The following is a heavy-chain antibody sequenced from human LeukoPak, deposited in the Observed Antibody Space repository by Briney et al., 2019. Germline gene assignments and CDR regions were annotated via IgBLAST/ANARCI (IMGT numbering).Heavy chain of an antibody. CDR1: GYTFTGYY. V-gene: IGHV1-2*02. J-gene: IGHJ4*02. D-gene: IGHD3-10*01. Sequence: VASVKVSCTASGYTFTGYYMHWVRQAPGQGLEWMGWINPNSGGTNYAQKFQGRVTMTRNTSISTAYMELSSLRSEDTAVYYCARAKGHSKLLWFGELLRYFDYWGQGTLVTVSS. CDR3: ARAKGHSKLLWFGELLRYFDY. CDR2: INPNSGGT.